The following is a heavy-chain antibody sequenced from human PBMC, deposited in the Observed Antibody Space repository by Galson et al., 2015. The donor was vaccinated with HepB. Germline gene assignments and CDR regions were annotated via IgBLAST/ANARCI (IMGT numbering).Heavy chain of an antibody. CDR1: GFTFSSYA. CDR3: AKDPEVGSWSDEGNWFDP. Sequence: SLRLSCAASGFTFSSYAMSWVRQAPGKGLEWVSAISGSGGSTYYADSVKGRFTISRDNSKNTLYLQMNSLRAEDTAVYYCAKDPEVGSWSDEGNWFDPWGQGTLVTVSS. D-gene: IGHD6-13*01. CDR2: ISGSGGST. V-gene: IGHV3-23*01. J-gene: IGHJ5*02.